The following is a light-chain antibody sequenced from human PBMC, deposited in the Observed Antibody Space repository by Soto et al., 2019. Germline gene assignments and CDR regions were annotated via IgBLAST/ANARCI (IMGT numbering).Light chain of an antibody. CDR3: SSYAGSNKV. V-gene: IGLV2-8*01. CDR1: SSDVGGYNY. J-gene: IGLJ1*01. Sequence: SVLTPPPSASASPGQSVTLSCSGTSSDVGGYNYVSWYQQHPGKAPKLMIYEVSKRPSGVPDRFSGSKSGNTASLTVSGLQAEDEADYYCSSYAGSNKVFGTGTKVTVL. CDR2: EVS.